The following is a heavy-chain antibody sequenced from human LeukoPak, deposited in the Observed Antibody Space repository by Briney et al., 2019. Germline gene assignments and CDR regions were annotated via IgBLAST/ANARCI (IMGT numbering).Heavy chain of an antibody. CDR2: ISYDGSNK. CDR1: GFTFSSYG. CDR3: ARRGFGELGGSDY. D-gene: IGHD3-10*01. V-gene: IGHV3-30*03. J-gene: IGHJ4*02. Sequence: GGSLRLSCAASGFTFSSYGMHWVRQAPGKGLEWVAVISYDGSNKYYADSVKGRFTISRDNSKDTLYLQMNSLRAEDTAVYYCARRGFGELGGSDYWGQGTLVTVSS.